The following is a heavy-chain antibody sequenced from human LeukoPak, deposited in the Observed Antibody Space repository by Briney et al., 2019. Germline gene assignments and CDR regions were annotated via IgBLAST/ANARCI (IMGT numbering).Heavy chain of an antibody. CDR1: GYSISSGYY. CDR2: IYYSGST. CDR3: ARGNQLGGSGSYYNY. V-gene: IGHV4-38-2*02. D-gene: IGHD3-10*01. Sequence: SETLSLTCTVSGYSISSGYYWGWIRQPPGKGLEWIGSIYYSGSTYYNPSLKSRVTISVDTSKNQFSLKLSSVTAADTAVYYCARGNQLGGSGSYYNYWGQGTLVTVSS. J-gene: IGHJ4*02.